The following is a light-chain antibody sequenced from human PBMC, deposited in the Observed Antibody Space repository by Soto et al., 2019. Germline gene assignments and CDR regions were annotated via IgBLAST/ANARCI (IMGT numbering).Light chain of an antibody. V-gene: IGKV3-15*01. J-gene: IGKJ3*01. CDR3: QQSYNGPFT. CDR1: QSVDIN. CDR2: GAS. Sequence: EIVMTQSPATLSVSPGERATLSCRASQSVDINLAWYQKKAGQAPRLLIYGASTRATAIPARFSGSGSGTEFTLTISSLQSEDFATYYCQQSYNGPFTFGPGTKVDL.